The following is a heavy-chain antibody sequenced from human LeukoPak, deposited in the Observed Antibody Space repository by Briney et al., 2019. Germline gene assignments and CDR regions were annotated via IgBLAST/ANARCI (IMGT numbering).Heavy chain of an antibody. CDR2: MNPNSGNT. D-gene: IGHD3-3*01. J-gene: IGHJ6*02. CDR3: ASPAGVLYDFWSGYYYYGMDV. V-gene: IGHV1-8*01. CDR1: GYTFTSYD. Sequence: GASVKVSCKASGYTFTSYDINWVRQATGQGLEWMGWMNPNSGNTGYAQKFQGRVTMTRNTSISTAYMELSSLRSEDTAVYYCASPAGVLYDFWSGYYYYGMDVWGQGTTVTVSS.